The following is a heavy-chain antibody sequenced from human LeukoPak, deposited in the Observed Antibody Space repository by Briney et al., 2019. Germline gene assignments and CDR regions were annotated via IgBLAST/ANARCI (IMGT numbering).Heavy chain of an antibody. CDR1: GFTFSNYN. J-gene: IGHJ4*02. CDR2: ISTSGSDI. CDR3: ARVPLYDRSGYYFDY. Sequence: GGSLRLSCAASGFTFSNYNIKWVRQAPGKGLEWVSYISTSGSDIFYADSVKGRFTISRDNANNSLFLQMNSLIDEDTAVYYCARVPLYDRSGYYFDYWGRGTLVTVSS. V-gene: IGHV3-48*02. D-gene: IGHD3-22*01.